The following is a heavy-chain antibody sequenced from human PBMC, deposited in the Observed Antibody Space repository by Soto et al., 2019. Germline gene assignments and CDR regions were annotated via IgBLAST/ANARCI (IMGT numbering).Heavy chain of an antibody. J-gene: IGHJ3*02. D-gene: IGHD1-1*01. Sequence: QVQLVESGGGVVQPGRSLRLSCAASGFTFSSYAMHWVRQAPGKGLEWVAVISYDGSNKYYADSVKGRFTISRDNSKNTLYLQMNSLRAEDTAVYHCTADLPDETNAFDIWGQGTMVTVSS. CDR1: GFTFSSYA. V-gene: IGHV3-30-3*01. CDR3: TADLPDETNAFDI. CDR2: ISYDGSNK.